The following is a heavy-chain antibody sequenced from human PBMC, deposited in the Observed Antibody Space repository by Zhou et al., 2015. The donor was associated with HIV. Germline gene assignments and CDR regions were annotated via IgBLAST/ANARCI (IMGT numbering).Heavy chain of an antibody. CDR1: GYTFTGYY. D-gene: IGHD5-12*01. V-gene: IGHV1-2*06. CDR2: INPNNGGT. CDR3: ARVAVATITSGGFGYFDL. Sequence: QVQLVQSGAEVKKPGASVKVSCKASGYTFTGYYMHWVRQAPGQGFEWMGRINPNNGGTIYAQKFQGRVTMTRDTSISTAYMELSSLRSEDTAVYYCARVAVATITSGGFGYFDLWGRGTLVTVSS. J-gene: IGHJ2*01.